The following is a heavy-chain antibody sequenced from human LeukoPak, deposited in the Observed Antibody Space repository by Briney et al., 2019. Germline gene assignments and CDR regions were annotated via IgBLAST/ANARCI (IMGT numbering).Heavy chain of an antibody. D-gene: IGHD2-15*01. CDR3: ARAWWSDAFDI. Sequence: ASVKVSCKASGCTFTSYAIHWVRQAPGQGLEWMGWINPNSGGTNYAQKFQGRVTMTRDTSISTAYMELSRLRSDDTAVYYCARAWWSDAFDIWGQGTMVTVSS. CDR2: INPNSGGT. J-gene: IGHJ3*02. CDR1: GCTFTSYA. V-gene: IGHV1-2*02.